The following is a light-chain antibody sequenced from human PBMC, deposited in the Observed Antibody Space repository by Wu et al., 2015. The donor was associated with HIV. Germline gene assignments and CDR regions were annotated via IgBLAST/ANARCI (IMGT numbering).Light chain of an antibody. CDR1: QSVGRN. Sequence: EIVMTQSPVTLSVSPGERATLSCRASQSVGRNLAWYQQKPGQAPRLLIYGTSIRATGVPARFRGSGSGTEFTLTISSMQSEDFAVYHCQHYSDWPXVTFGGGTKVDIK. CDR2: GTS. CDR3: QHYSDWPXVT. V-gene: IGKV3-15*01. J-gene: IGKJ4*01.